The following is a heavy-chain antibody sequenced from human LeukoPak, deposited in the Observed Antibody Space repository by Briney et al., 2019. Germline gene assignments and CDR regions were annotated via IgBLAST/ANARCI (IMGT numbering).Heavy chain of an antibody. V-gene: IGHV1-2*02. J-gene: IGHJ5*02. CDR3: ARDSAMVTRRLNWFDP. Sequence: ASVKVSCKASGYTFTDYYAHWVRQAPGQGLEWMGWINPKSGDTNYAQKFQGRVTMTRDTSISTAYMELSRLRSDDTAVYYCARDSAMVTRRLNWFDPWGQGTLVTVSS. D-gene: IGHD4-17*01. CDR2: INPKSGDT. CDR1: GYTFTDYY.